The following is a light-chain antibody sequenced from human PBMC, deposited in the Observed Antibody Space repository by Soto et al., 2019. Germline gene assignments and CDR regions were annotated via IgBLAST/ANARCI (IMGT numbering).Light chain of an antibody. CDR1: QTISSW. J-gene: IGKJ1*01. CDR3: QHYYSYSEA. CDR2: KAS. V-gene: IGKV1-5*03. Sequence: DIQMTQSPSTLSGSVGDRVTITCRASQTISSWLAWYQQKPGKATKLLIYKASTLKSGVPSRFSGSGSGTEFTLTISSLQPDDFATYYCQHYYSYSEAFGQGTKVDIK.